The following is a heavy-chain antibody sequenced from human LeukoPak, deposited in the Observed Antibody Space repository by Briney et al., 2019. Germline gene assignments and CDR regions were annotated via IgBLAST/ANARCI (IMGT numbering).Heavy chain of an antibody. Sequence: GGSLRLSCAASGFTFSNAWMSWVRQAPGKGLEWVGRIKSKTDGGTTDYAAPVKGRFTISRDDSKNTLYLQMSSLKTEDTAVYYCTTDLDRGWSFDYWGQGTLVTVSS. V-gene: IGHV3-15*01. D-gene: IGHD6-19*01. CDR1: GFTFSNAW. CDR3: TTDLDRGWSFDY. J-gene: IGHJ4*02. CDR2: IKSKTDGGTT.